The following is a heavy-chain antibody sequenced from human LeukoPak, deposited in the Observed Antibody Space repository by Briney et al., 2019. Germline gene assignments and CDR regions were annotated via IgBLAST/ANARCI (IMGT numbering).Heavy chain of an antibody. J-gene: IGHJ4*02. Sequence: PSETLSLTCTVSGYSISSGYYWGWIRQPPGKGLEWIGSIYHSGSTYYNPSLKSRVTISVDTSKNQLSLKLSSVTAADTAVYYCARGSGYSYGFDYWGQGTLVTVSS. CDR2: IYHSGST. CDR1: GYSISSGYY. CDR3: ARGSGYSYGFDY. V-gene: IGHV4-38-2*02. D-gene: IGHD5-18*01.